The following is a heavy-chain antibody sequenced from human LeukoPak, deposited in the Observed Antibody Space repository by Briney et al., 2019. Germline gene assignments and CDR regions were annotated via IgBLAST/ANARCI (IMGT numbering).Heavy chain of an antibody. CDR1: GFTFSSYA. CDR2: IQYRGNA. V-gene: IGHV4-59*01. D-gene: IGHD4-17*01. J-gene: IGHJ4*02. CDR3: ARVGSLTTFD. Sequence: PGGSLRLSCVASGFTFSSYAMSWVRQAPGKGLEWIGYIQYRGNADYNPSLKSRVTISVDTSNNQCSLRLSSVTAADTAMYYCARVGSLTTFDWGQGTLVTVSS.